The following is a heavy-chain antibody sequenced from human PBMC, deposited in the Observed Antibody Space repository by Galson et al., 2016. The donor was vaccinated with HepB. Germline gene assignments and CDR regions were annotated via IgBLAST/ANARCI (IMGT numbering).Heavy chain of an antibody. Sequence: SLRLSCAASGFTFSTYTMNWVRQAPGKGLEWVPSISRSSFFIYYADTVKGRFTISRDNANNSLYLQMNSLRAEDTAVYYCARVAAKESWGNTILGVVSNWFDPWGQGTLVTVSS. J-gene: IGHJ5*02. CDR3: ARVAAKESWGNTILGVVSNWFDP. CDR1: GFTFSTYT. CDR2: ISRSSFFI. D-gene: IGHD3-3*01. V-gene: IGHV3-21*01.